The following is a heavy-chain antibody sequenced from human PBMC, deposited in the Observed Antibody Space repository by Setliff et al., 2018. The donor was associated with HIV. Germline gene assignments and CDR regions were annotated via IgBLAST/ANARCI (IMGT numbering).Heavy chain of an antibody. CDR2: FYYDGSA. D-gene: IGHD3-16*02. V-gene: IGHV4-59*08. Sequence: LSLTCTISGASIISYYWNWVRQPPGRGLEWIGYFYYDGSAKYNPSLKSRVAISAGTSKYQFSLTLRSVTAADTAVYYCARRSAKSSFLYFDYWGQGTLVTVSS. CDR1: GASIISYY. J-gene: IGHJ4*02. CDR3: ARRSAKSSFLYFDY.